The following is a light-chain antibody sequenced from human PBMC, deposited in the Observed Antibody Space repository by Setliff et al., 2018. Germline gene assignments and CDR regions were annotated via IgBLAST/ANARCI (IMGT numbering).Light chain of an antibody. CDR3: SSYTNSNTDV. CDR2: DVT. J-gene: IGLJ1*01. CDR1: SRDVGSYDF. V-gene: IGLV2-14*03. Sequence: QSALTQPASVSGSPGQSITISCIGSSRDVGSYDFVSWYQQHPGKAPKLIIYDVTGRPSGVSDRFSGSESGNTASLTISGLQAEDEADYYCSSYTNSNTDVFGTGTKVTVL.